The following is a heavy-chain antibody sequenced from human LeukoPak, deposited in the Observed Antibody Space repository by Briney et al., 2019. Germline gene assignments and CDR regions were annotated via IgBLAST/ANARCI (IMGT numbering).Heavy chain of an antibody. Sequence: PGGSLRLSCAASGFTVSSNYMSWVRQAPGKGLEWVSYIGGSSSYTNYADSVEGRFTISRDNAKNSLFLQMNSLRVEDTAVYYCARVQLERLDYWGQGTLVTVSS. CDR2: IGGSSSYT. CDR1: GFTVSSNY. V-gene: IGHV3-11*05. D-gene: IGHD1-1*01. CDR3: ARVQLERLDY. J-gene: IGHJ4*02.